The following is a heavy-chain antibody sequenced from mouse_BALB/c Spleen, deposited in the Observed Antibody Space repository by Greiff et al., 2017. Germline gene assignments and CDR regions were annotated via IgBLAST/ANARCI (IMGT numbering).Heavy chain of an antibody. D-gene: IGHD1-2*01. V-gene: IGHV1-5*01. CDR3: THTTATSFDY. J-gene: IGHJ2*01. CDR1: GYSFTSYW. Sequence: VQLQQSGTVLARPGASVTMSCKASGYSFTSYWMHWVNQRPGQGLEWIGAIYPGNSDTSYNQKFKGKAKLTAVTSASTAYMELSSLTNEDSAVYSCTHTTATSFDYWGQGTTLTVSS. CDR2: IYPGNSDT.